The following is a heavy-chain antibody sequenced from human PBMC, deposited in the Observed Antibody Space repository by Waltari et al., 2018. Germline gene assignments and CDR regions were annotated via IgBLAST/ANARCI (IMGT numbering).Heavy chain of an antibody. CDR1: GFTFSSSA. CDR3: AWVRGVIITEVHWFDP. J-gene: IGHJ5*02. CDR2: IRGSGGST. Sequence: EVQLLESGGGLVQPGGSPRLSCAASGFTFSSSAMSWARQAPGKGLEWVSAIRGSGGSTYYADSVKGRFTISRDNSKNTLYLQMNSLRAEDTAVYYCAWVRGVIITEVHWFDPWGQGTLVTVSS. V-gene: IGHV3-23*01. D-gene: IGHD3-10*01.